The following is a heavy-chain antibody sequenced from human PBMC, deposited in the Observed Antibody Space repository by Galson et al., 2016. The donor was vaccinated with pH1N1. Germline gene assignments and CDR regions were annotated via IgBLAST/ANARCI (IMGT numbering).Heavy chain of an antibody. Sequence: SSYWMSWVRQAPGKGLEWVANIKQDGSEKYYVDSVKGRFTISRDNAKNSLYLRMNSLRAEDTAVYYCARAIAAAGSYWGQGTLVTVSS. CDR1: SSYW. J-gene: IGHJ4*02. CDR3: ARAIAAAGSY. V-gene: IGHV3-7*01. D-gene: IGHD6-13*01. CDR2: IKQDGSEK.